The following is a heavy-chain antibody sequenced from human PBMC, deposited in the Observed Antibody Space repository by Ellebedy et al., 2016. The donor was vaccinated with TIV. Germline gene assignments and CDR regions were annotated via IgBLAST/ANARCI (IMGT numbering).Heavy chain of an antibody. V-gene: IGHV4-59*02. D-gene: IGHD4/OR15-4a*01. Sequence: MPSETLSLTCTVSGDSVTTYYWSWIRQSPGKGLAWIGYIYYSGSINYNPSLKSRVTISVDTSKNQFSLKLSSVTAADTAVYYCARVVGGELTTFDPWGHGTLVTVSS. CDR3: ARVVGGELTTFDP. J-gene: IGHJ5*02. CDR1: GDSVTTYY. CDR2: IYYSGSI.